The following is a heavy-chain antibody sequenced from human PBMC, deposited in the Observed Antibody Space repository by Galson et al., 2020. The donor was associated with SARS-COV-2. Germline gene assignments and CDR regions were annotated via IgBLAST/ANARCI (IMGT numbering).Heavy chain of an antibody. CDR3: ARVAGGYDFWSGYYPRLDAFYI. Sequence: SETLSLTCAVPGGSISSSNWWSWVRQPPGKGLEWIGEIYHSGSTNYNPSLKSRVTISVDKSKNQFSLKLRSVTAADTAVYYCARVAGGYDFWSGYYPRLDAFYIWGQGTMVTVSS. D-gene: IGHD3-3*01. CDR1: GGSISSSNW. V-gene: IGHV4-4*02. CDR2: IYHSGST. J-gene: IGHJ3*02.